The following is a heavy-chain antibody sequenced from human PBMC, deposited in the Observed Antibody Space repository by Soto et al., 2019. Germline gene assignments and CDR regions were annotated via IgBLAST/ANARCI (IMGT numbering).Heavy chain of an antibody. CDR2: TSGSGHAT. D-gene: IGHD3-22*01. V-gene: IGHV3-23*01. CDR3: AKGRYFDSSGGCANY. Sequence: EVKLLESGGGLIPPGASARLSCVTSGFIFDSYAMSWVRQSPGRGLEWVAATSGSGHATYYTRSVQGRFLISRDKSKKTVFLQMNNLRAEDTAVYYCAKGRYFDSSGGCANYWGLGTLVTVSS. CDR1: GFIFDSYA. J-gene: IGHJ4*02.